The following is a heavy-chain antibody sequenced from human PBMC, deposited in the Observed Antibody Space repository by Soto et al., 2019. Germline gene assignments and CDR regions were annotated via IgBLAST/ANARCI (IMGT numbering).Heavy chain of an antibody. CDR2: FCCSGGNT. D-gene: IGHD6-19*01. V-gene: IGHV3-23*01. J-gene: IGHJ2*01. Sequence: GGSLRLSCVPSGFFLSDFGMHWVRQAPGKGLEWVSTFCCSGGNTYYADSVKGRFTISRDNSKNTLYLQMNSLRAEDRAVYYCAKEGVGQWLMGYFDLWGRGTLVTVSS. CDR1: GFFLSDFG. CDR3: AKEGVGQWLMGYFDL.